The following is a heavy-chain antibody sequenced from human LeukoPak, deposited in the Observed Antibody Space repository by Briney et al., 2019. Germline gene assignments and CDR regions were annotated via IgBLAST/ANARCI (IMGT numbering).Heavy chain of an antibody. CDR2: IYNDGST. V-gene: IGHV3-53*01. D-gene: IGHD3-22*01. CDR3: ARNYYDSSRYYRPSSFDI. CDR1: GFTVSSNY. J-gene: IGHJ3*02. Sequence: GGSLRLSCAASGFTVSSNYMSWVRQAPGKGLEWVSVIYNDGSTYYADSVKGRFTISRDNSKNTLYLQMNSLRAEDTAVYYCARNYYDSSRYYRPSSFDIWGQGTMVTVSS.